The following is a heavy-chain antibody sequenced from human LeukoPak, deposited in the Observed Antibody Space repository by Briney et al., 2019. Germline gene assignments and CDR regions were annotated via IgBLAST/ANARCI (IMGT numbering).Heavy chain of an antibody. Sequence: ASVKVSCKASGYTFTSYYMHWVRQAPGQGLEWMGIINPSGGSTSYAQKFQGRVTMTRDTSTSTVYMELSSLRSEDTAVYYCARDPQIGELIPYRFDYWGQGTLVTVS. CDR1: GYTFTSYY. J-gene: IGHJ4*02. D-gene: IGHD3-10*01. V-gene: IGHV1-46*01. CDR3: ARDPQIGELIPYRFDY. CDR2: INPSGGST.